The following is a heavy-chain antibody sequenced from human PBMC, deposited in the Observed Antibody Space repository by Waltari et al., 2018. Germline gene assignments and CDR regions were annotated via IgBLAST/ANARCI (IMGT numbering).Heavy chain of an antibody. CDR3: ARAPSGTIEYFQH. Sequence: QVQLQQWGAGLLKPPETLSRTCAVYGGSFSGHYWSWIRHPPGKGLEWIGEISDRGSTKYNPSLKSRVTISGDTSKNQFSLKVSSVTAADMAVYYCARAPSGTIEYFQHWGQGTLVTVSS. D-gene: IGHD1-26*01. CDR2: ISDRGST. CDR1: GGSFSGHY. J-gene: IGHJ1*01. V-gene: IGHV4-34*01.